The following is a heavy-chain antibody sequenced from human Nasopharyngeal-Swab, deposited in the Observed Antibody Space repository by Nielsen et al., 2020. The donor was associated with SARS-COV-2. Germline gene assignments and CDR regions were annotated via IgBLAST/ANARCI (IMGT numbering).Heavy chain of an antibody. D-gene: IGHD3-10*01. J-gene: IGHJ5*02. V-gene: IGHV4-34*01. CDR2: INHSGST. Sequence: SETLSLTCDVYGGSFSGYYWSWIRQPQGKGLEWIGEINHSGSTNYNPFLKSRVTLSVDTSKNQFSLKLSSVTAADTAVYYCARGTGSGSYYSRSGNWFDPWGQGTLVTVSS. CDR1: GGSFSGYY. CDR3: ARGTGSGSYYSRSGNWFDP.